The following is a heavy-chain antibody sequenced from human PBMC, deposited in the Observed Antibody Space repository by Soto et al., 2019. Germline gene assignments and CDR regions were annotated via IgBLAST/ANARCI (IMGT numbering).Heavy chain of an antibody. CDR3: ARDYYYDSSGSL. CDR2: IIPILGIA. V-gene: IGHV1-69*08. D-gene: IGHD3-22*01. CDR1: GGTFSSYT. Sequence: QVQLVQSGAEVKKPGSSVKVSCKASGGTFSSYTISWVRQAPGQGLEWMGRIIPILGIANYAQKFQGRVTITADKSTSTAYMELSSLSSEDTAVYYCARDYYYDSSGSLWGQGPLVTVSS. J-gene: IGHJ4*02.